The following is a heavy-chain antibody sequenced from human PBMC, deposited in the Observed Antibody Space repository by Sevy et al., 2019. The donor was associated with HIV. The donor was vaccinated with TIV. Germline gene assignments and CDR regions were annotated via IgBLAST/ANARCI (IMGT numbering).Heavy chain of an antibody. D-gene: IGHD6-19*01. V-gene: IGHV3-30*18. J-gene: IGHJ4*02. CDR2: ISYDGSNK. CDR3: AKDRGRIAVAGIRGFDY. CDR1: GFIFSDYG. Sequence: GGSLRLSCAASGFIFSDYGMHWVRQAPGKGLEWVAVISYDGSNKYYADSVKGRFTISRDNSKNTLYLQMNSLRAEDTAVYYCAKDRGRIAVAGIRGFDYWGQRTLVTVSS.